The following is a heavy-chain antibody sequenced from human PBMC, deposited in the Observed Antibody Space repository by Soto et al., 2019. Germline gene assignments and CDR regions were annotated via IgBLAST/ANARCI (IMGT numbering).Heavy chain of an antibody. CDR1: GYSFTRHH. CDR2: VNPNTGST. D-gene: IGHD6-25*01. V-gene: IGHV1-46*01. J-gene: IGHJ6*02. CDR3: ARGRGAAAVLLDI. Sequence: QMQLVQSGTEVKKPGASVNISCQTSGYSFTRHHLHWVRQAPGRGLEWVGVVNPNTGSTNYAQQFQGRVTMTRDTSTSTGHMALASLRSDDTAVYYCARGRGAAAVLLDIWAQGTTVIVSS.